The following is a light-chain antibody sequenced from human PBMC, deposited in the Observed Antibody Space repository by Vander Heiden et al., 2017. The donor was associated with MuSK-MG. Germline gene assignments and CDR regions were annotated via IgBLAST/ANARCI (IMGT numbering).Light chain of an antibody. CDR1: QSISSW. Sequence: DIQMTQSPSTLSASVGDRVTITCRASQSISSWLAWYQQKPGKAPKLLIYDASRWESGVPSRFSGSGSGTEFTLTSSSLQPDDFATYYCQQDNSYWTFGQGTKVEIK. CDR2: DAS. CDR3: QQDNSYWT. V-gene: IGKV1-5*01. J-gene: IGKJ1*01.